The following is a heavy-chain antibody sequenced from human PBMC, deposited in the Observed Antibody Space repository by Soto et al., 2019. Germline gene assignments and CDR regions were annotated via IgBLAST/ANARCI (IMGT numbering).Heavy chain of an antibody. D-gene: IGHD2-2*01. CDR3: AKDYLRYCSSTSCYPGDY. V-gene: IGHV3-30*18. CDR1: GFTFSSYG. J-gene: IGHJ4*02. Sequence: QVQLVESGGGVVQPGRSLRLSCAASGFTFSSYGMHWVRQAPGKGLEWVAVISYDGSNKYYADSVKGRFTNSRDNSKNTLYLQMNSLRAEDTAVYYCAKDYLRYCSSTSCYPGDYWGQGTLVTVSS. CDR2: ISYDGSNK.